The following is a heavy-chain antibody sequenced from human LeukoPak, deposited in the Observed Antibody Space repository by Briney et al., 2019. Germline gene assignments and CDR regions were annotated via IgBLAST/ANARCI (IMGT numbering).Heavy chain of an antibody. V-gene: IGHV3-74*01. J-gene: IGHJ4*02. D-gene: IGHD5-12*01. CDR1: GFTFSAYW. CDR2: INTDGSDT. Sequence: PGGSLRLSCAASGFTFSAYWMHWVRQAPGKGLVWVSRINTDGSDTISADSVKGRFTISRDNAKNTLYLEMNSLRAEDTAVYYCARGYVGIDYWSQGTLVTVSS. CDR3: ARGYVGIDY.